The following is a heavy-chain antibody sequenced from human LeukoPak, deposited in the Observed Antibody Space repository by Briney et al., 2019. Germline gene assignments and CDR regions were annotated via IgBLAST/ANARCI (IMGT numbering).Heavy chain of an antibody. V-gene: IGHV3-23*01. CDR3: AKYISDSGAYYAFDY. D-gene: IGHD3-10*01. Sequence: GGSLRLSCEASGSTFSKYAMTWVRQAPGKGLEWVSAITVSGTITYYADSVKGRFTISRDDSKNTLSLQMDSLSAEDTALYYCAKYISDSGAYYAFDYWGQGTLVTVSS. J-gene: IGHJ4*02. CDR1: GSTFSKYA. CDR2: ITVSGTIT.